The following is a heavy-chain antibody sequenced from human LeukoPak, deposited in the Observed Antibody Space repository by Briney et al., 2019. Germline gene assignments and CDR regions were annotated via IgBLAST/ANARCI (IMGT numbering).Heavy chain of an antibody. Sequence: SETLSLTCGVSGGSLSGFYWNWLRQTPGKGLEWIGEINRSGRANYNPFLKSRVTISLDASKSHFSLKVTSVTAADTGVYYCARGSQSTTWRYYFASWGQGTLVTVSS. V-gene: IGHV4-34*01. CDR1: GGSLSGFY. CDR2: INRSGRA. CDR3: ARGSQSTTWRYYFAS. D-gene: IGHD1-14*01. J-gene: IGHJ4*02.